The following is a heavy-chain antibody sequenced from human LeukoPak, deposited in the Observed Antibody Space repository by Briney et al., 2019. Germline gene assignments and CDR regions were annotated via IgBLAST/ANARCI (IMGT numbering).Heavy chain of an antibody. CDR3: ARDYQGGYGDKTVDY. V-gene: IGHV4-59*12. J-gene: IGHJ4*02. D-gene: IGHD5-18*01. CDR2: IYHSGST. CDR1: GGSMSSYY. Sequence: SETLSLTCSVSGGSMSSYYWSWIRQSPGKGLEWIGHIYHSGSTDYNPSLKSRVTISVDTSKNQFSLKLSSVTAADTAVYYCARDYQGGYGDKTVDYWGQRTLVTVSS.